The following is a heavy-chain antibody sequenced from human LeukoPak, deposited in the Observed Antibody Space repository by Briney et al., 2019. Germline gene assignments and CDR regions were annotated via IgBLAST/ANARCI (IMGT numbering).Heavy chain of an antibody. CDR1: GGSISSSSYY. CDR3: ARPGVGDILTGVDP. Sequence: SETLSLTCTVSGGSISSSSYYWGWIRQPPGKGLEWIGSIYYSGSTYYNPSLKSRVTISVDTSKNQFSLKLSSVTAADTAVYYCARPGVGDILTGVDPWGQGTLVTVSS. D-gene: IGHD3-9*01. J-gene: IGHJ5*02. CDR2: IYYSGST. V-gene: IGHV4-39*01.